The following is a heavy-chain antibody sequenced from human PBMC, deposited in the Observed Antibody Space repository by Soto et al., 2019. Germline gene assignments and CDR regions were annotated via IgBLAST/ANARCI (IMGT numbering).Heavy chain of an antibody. CDR1: GFTFSSYA. D-gene: IGHD2-15*01. CDR3: AKVGIYCSGDSCKISWYFDL. CDR2: ISGSGGST. J-gene: IGHJ2*01. V-gene: IGHV3-23*01. Sequence: EVQLLESGGGLVQPGGSLRLSCADAGFTFSSYAMSWVRQAPGKGLEWVSAISGSGGSTYYADSVKCRFTISRDNSKNTLYLQMNILSAEDPAVYYGAKVGIYCSGDSCKISWYFDLWGRGTLVTVSS.